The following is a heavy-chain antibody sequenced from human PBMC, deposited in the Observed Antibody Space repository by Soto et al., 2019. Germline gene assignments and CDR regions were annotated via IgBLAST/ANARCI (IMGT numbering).Heavy chain of an antibody. D-gene: IGHD2-2*01. Sequence: QVQLVQSGAEVKKPGSSVKVSCKASGGTFSSYTISWVRQAPGQGLEWMGRIIPILGIANYAQKFQGRVTITADKSTSPAYMELSSLRSEDTAVYYCAGEGVPAAMLRYPYWYFDLWGRGTLVTVSS. CDR3: AGEGVPAAMLRYPYWYFDL. CDR2: IIPILGIA. V-gene: IGHV1-69*08. J-gene: IGHJ2*01. CDR1: GGTFSSYT.